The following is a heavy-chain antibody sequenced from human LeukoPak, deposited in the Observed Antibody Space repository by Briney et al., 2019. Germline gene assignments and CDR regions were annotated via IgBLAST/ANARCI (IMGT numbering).Heavy chain of an antibody. D-gene: IGHD3-10*01. CDR3: ARDGGSGSGDAFDI. J-gene: IGHJ3*02. CDR2: IYYSGST. CDR1: GGSISSGDYY. Sequence: PSETLSLTCTVSGGSISSGDYYWSWIRQPLGKGLEWIGYIYYSGSTYYNPSLKSRVTISVDTSKNQFSLKLSSVTAADTAVYYCARDGGSGSGDAFDIWGQGAMVTVSS. V-gene: IGHV4-30-4*01.